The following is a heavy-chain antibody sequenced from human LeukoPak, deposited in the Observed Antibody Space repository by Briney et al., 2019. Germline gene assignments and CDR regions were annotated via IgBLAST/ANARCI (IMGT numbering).Heavy chain of an antibody. CDR2: IYHSGST. V-gene: IGHV4-38-2*01. CDR1: GYSISSGYY. CDR3: ARRYYDFWSGYYTFFDY. J-gene: IGHJ4*02. Sequence: PSETLSLTCAVSGYSISSGYYWGWIRPPPGKGLEWIGSIYHSGSTYYSPSLKSRVTISVDTSKNQFSLKLSSVTAADTAVYYCARRYYDFWSGYYTFFDYWGQGTLVTVSS. D-gene: IGHD3-3*01.